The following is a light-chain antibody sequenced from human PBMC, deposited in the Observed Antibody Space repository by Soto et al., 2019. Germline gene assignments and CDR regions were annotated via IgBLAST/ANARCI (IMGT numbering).Light chain of an antibody. V-gene: IGKV3-20*01. Sequence: EIVLTQSPGTLSLSPGERATLSCRASQSVSSSYLAWYQQKPGQAPRLLIYGASSRATGMPDRFSGSGSGTDFTLTISRLEPEDFAVYYCQQYGSSRRTFGQGTKVDIK. CDR3: QQYGSSRRT. CDR1: QSVSSSY. J-gene: IGKJ1*01. CDR2: GAS.